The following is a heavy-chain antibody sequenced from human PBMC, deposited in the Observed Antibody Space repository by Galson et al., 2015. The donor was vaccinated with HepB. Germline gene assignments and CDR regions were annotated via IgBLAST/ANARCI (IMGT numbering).Heavy chain of an antibody. Sequence: SVKVSCKASGYTFTSYGISWVRQAPGQGLEWMGWISAYNGNTNYAQKLQGRVTMTTDTSTSTAYMELRSLRSDDTAVYYCARDLGTIFGVDNPPFDPWGQGTLVTVSS. J-gene: IGHJ5*02. CDR2: ISAYNGNT. D-gene: IGHD3-3*01. CDR1: GYTFTSYG. CDR3: ARDLGTIFGVDNPPFDP. V-gene: IGHV1-18*01.